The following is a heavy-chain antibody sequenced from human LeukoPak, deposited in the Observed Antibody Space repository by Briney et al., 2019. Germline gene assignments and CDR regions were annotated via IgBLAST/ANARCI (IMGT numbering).Heavy chain of an antibody. Sequence: ASVKVSCKASGGTFSSYAISWVRQAPGQGLEWMGGIIPIFGTANYAQKFQGRVTITADKSTSTAYMELSSLRSEDTAVYYCARNMVRGVIIWFDPWGQGTLVTVSS. CDR3: ARNMVRGVIIWFDP. J-gene: IGHJ5*02. CDR1: GGTFSSYA. CDR2: IIPIFGTA. D-gene: IGHD3-10*01. V-gene: IGHV1-69*06.